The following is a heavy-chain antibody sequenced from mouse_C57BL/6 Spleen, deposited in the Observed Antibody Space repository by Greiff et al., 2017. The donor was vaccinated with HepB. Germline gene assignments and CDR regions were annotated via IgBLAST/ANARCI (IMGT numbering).Heavy chain of an antibody. Sequence: VKLMESGPGLVQPSQSLSITCTVSGFSLTSYGVHWVRQSPGKGLEWLGVIWTGGSTDYNAAFISRLSISKDNSKNQVFFKMNSLLADDTAIYYCVPLEPPYAMDYWGQGTSVTVSS. CDR3: VPLEPPYAMDY. CDR1: GFSLTSYG. CDR2: IWTGGST. V-gene: IGHV2-2*01. D-gene: IGHD2-10*02. J-gene: IGHJ4*01.